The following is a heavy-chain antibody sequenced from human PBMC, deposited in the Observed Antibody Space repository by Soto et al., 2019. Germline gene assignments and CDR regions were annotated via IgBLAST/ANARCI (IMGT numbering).Heavy chain of an antibody. J-gene: IGHJ4*02. CDR3: ARESEDLTSTFDY. CDR2: ISSTTNYI. Sequence: EVQLVESGGGLVKPGGSLRLSCVASGFTFTRYSMNWVRQAPGKGLEWVSSISSTTNYIYYGGSMKGRFTISRDNAKNTLSLEMTSLRAEDTAVYYCARESEDLTSTFDYWGQGTLVTVSS. CDR1: GFTFTRYS. V-gene: IGHV3-21*06.